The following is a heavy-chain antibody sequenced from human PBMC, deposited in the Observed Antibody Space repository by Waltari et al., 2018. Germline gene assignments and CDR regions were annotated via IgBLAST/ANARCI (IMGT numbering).Heavy chain of an antibody. CDR2: IIPTFGKA. CDR1: GGTFSSYA. Sequence: QVQLVQSGAEVKKPGSSVKVSCKASGGTFSSYAISWVRQAPGQGLEWMGGIIPTFGKANYAQKFQGRVTITADKSTSTAYMELSSLRSEDTAVYYCASFAPGGSYALDYYYYYMDVWGKGTTVIVSS. CDR3: ASFAPGGSYALDYYYYYMDV. V-gene: IGHV1-69*14. J-gene: IGHJ6*03. D-gene: IGHD3-16*01.